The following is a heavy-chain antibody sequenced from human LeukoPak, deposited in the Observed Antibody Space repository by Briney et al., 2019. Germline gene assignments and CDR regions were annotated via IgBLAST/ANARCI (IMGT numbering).Heavy chain of an antibody. Sequence: SETLSLTCTVSGGSISSRAYYWTWIRQPPGKGLEWIGTIYYSGVTYYNPSLKSRVTISVDTSKNQFSLKLSSVTAADTAIYFCARHSRSGSGGYENAFDIWGQGTMVTVSS. V-gene: IGHV4-39*01. CDR1: GGSISSRAYY. J-gene: IGHJ3*02. D-gene: IGHD5-12*01. CDR3: ARHSRSGSGGYENAFDI. CDR2: IYYSGVT.